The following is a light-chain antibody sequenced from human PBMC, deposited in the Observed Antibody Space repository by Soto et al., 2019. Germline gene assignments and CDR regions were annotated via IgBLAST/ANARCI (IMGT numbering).Light chain of an antibody. CDR2: GPS. V-gene: IGKV3-15*01. Sequence: EIVMTQSPATLSVSPGEIATLFCRASQGVNTYLAWYQQKPGQAPRLLIYGPSTRATGIPARFSGSGSGTEFTLTISSLQSEDFAVYYCQQYYDWPLTFGGGTKVDIK. CDR3: QQYYDWPLT. J-gene: IGKJ4*01. CDR1: QGVNTY.